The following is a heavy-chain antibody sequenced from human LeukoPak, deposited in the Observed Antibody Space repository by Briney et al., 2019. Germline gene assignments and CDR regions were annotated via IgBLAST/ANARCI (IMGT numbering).Heavy chain of an antibody. Sequence: RASVKASCKASGYTCTSYYMHWVQQAPGQVLEWMGIINPSGSSTSYAQKFQGRVTMTRDTSTSTVSMELSSRRAEDPAVYYCAREGPGGDYFLFEYYFDYWGQGTVVTVSS. CDR2: INPSGSST. J-gene: IGHJ4*02. CDR1: GYTCTSYY. V-gene: IGHV1-46*01. D-gene: IGHD2/OR15-2a*01. CDR3: AREGPGGDYFLFEYYFDY.